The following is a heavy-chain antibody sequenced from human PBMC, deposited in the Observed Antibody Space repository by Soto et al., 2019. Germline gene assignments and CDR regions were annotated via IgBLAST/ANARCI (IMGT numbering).Heavy chain of an antibody. Sequence: QVQLVQSGAEVKKPGASVKVSCKAPGYTFTGYYMHWGRRAPGQGREWMGWINPNSGVSNYAQKFNGWVNMTRDTSNSPAYMELSRLRSDDTAVYYCARAPYDYWGQGTLVTVSS. CDR2: INPNSGVS. CDR3: ARAPYDY. CDR1: GYTFTGYY. J-gene: IGHJ4*02. V-gene: IGHV1-2*04.